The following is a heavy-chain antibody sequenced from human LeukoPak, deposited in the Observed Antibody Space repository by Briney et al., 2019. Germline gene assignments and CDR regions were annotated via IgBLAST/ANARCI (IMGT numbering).Heavy chain of an antibody. CDR1: GFTFGLYS. V-gene: IGHV3-21*01. CDR3: ASLSVAGFSERVGY. CDR2: IDSNSNFM. J-gene: IGHJ4*02. D-gene: IGHD6-19*01. Sequence: GGSLRLSCAASGFTFGLYSMTWVRQAPGKGLEWVSLIDSNSNFMNYADSVKGRFTISRDNAKKSLYLQMNSLRAEDTAVYYCASLSVAGFSERVGYWGQGTLVTVSS.